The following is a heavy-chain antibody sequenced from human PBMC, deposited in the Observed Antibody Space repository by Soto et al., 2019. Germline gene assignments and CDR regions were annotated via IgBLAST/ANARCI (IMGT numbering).Heavy chain of an antibody. D-gene: IGHD5-12*01. V-gene: IGHV1-18*01. Sequence: QVHLVQSGVEVKTPGASVKVSCQASGYTFFTYDISWVRQAPGQGLEWMGWISTYSGDTKYAQKFQGRVTMTTDTSTTTAYLELRSRRSDDTAVYYCARHHGPTTSEHWFDPWGQGTLVTVSS. CDR1: GYTFFTYD. J-gene: IGHJ5*02. CDR3: ARHHGPTTSEHWFDP. CDR2: ISTYSGDT.